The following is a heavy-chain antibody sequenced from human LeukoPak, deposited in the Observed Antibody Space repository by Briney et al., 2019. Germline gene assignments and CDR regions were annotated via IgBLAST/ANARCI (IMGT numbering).Heavy chain of an antibody. CDR3: ARGHQLLYYFDY. Sequence: SETLSLTCTVSGGSISGYYYSWIRQPPGKGLEWIGEINHSGSTNYNPSLKSRVTISVDTSKNQFSLKLSSVTAADTAVYYCARGHQLLYYFDYWGQGTLVTVSS. CDR1: GGSISGYY. J-gene: IGHJ4*02. D-gene: IGHD2-2*01. CDR2: INHSGST. V-gene: IGHV4-34*01.